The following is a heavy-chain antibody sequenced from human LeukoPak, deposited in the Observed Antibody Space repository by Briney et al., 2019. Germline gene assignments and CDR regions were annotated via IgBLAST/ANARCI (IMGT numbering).Heavy chain of an antibody. CDR2: ISAYNGNR. D-gene: IGHD4-11*01. CDR1: VYTFTICG. CDR3: ARDVYSNYVGSYYCYGMDV. J-gene: IGHJ6*02. V-gene: IGHV1-18*01. Sequence: ASVKVSCKSSVYTFTICGISWVRHSPGQGLEWRLWISAYNGNRNNTQKLQGRITMTTDTVKSTTYMELRSLTSDDTAVNYCARDVYSNYVGSYYCYGMDVWGQGTTVTVSS.